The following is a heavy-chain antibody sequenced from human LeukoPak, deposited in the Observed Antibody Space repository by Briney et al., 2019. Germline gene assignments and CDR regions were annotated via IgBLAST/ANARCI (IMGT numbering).Heavy chain of an antibody. V-gene: IGHV3-30-3*01. D-gene: IGHD1-26*01. CDR3: TWSGSYYFRFDY. CDR2: ISYDGSNK. J-gene: IGHJ4*02. Sequence: GGSLRLSCAASGFTFSSYAMHWVRQAPGKGLEWVAVISYDGSNKYYADSVKGRFTISRDNSKNTLYLQMNSLRAEDTAVYFCTWSGSYYFRFDYWGQGALVTVSS. CDR1: GFTFSSYA.